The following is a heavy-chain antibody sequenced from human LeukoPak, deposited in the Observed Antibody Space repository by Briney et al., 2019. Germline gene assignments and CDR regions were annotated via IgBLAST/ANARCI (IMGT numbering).Heavy chain of an antibody. CDR3: AREWELLSGNFDY. CDR2: ISSSSSTI. V-gene: IGHV3-48*01. Sequence: GGSLRLSCAASGFTFSSYSMNWVRQTPEKGLEWVSYISSSSSTIYYADSVKGRFTISRDNAKNSLYLQMNSLRAEDTAVYYCAREWELLSGNFDYWGQGTLVTVSS. J-gene: IGHJ4*02. D-gene: IGHD1-26*01. CDR1: GFTFSSYS.